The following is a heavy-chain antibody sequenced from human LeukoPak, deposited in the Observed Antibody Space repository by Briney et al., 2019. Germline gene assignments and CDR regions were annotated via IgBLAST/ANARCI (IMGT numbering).Heavy chain of an antibody. J-gene: IGHJ4*02. Sequence: SETLSLTCTVSGGSISSYYWSLIRQPPGKGLEWIGYIYYSGSTNYNPSLKSRVTISVDTSKNQFSLKLTSVTAADTAVYYCARQDRGSGWPHWGQGTLVTVSS. D-gene: IGHD6-19*01. CDR2: IYYSGST. CDR3: ARQDRGSGWPH. CDR1: GGSISSYY. V-gene: IGHV4-59*08.